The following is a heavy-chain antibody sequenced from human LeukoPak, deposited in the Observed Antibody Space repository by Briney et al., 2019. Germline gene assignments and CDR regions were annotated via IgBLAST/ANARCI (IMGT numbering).Heavy chain of an antibody. Sequence: ASVKVSCKASGGTFSSYAISWVRQAPGQGLEWMGIINPSGGSTSYAQKFQGRVTMTRNTSISTAYMELSSLRSEDTAVYYCARASYSEGGWFDPWGQGTLVTVSS. D-gene: IGHD4-11*01. CDR1: GGTFSSYA. CDR2: INPSGGST. CDR3: ARASYSEGGWFDP. V-gene: IGHV1-46*01. J-gene: IGHJ5*02.